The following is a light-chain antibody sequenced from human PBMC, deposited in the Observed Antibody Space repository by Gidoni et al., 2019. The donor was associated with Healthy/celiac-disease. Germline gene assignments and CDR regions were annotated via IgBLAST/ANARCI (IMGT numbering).Light chain of an antibody. Sequence: DIQMTQSPYTLSASVGDRVTITCRASQSISSLAWYQQKPGKAPKLLIYDASSLESGVPSRFSGSGSGTEFTLTISSLQPDDFATYYCQQYNSYSYTFGQGTKLEIK. V-gene: IGKV1-5*01. CDR1: QSISS. J-gene: IGKJ2*01. CDR3: QQYNSYSYT. CDR2: DAS.